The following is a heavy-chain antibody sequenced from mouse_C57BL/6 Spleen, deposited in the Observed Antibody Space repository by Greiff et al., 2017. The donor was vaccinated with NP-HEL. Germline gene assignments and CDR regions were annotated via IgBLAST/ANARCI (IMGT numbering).Heavy chain of an antibody. J-gene: IGHJ4*01. Sequence: QVQLKQSGAELMKPGASVKLSCKATGYTFTGYWIEWVKQRPGHGLEWLGEILPGSGSTNYNEKFKGKATLPADTSSNTAYMQLSSLTTEDSAIYYCARRRGCYNRGAMDYWGQGTSVTVSS. D-gene: IGHD6-1*01. CDR3: ARRRGCYNRGAMDY. CDR2: ILPGSGST. V-gene: IGHV1-9*01. CDR1: GYTFTGYW.